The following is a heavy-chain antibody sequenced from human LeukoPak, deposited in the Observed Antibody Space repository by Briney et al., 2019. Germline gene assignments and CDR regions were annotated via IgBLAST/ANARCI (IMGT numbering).Heavy chain of an antibody. Sequence: GGSLRLSCAAPGFTFSTYAMHWVRQGPQKRLEIVSAIASDGDTYYAKTVRGRFTISRDNSKDTLFLQMGSLRTEDMGVYYCLLGWDYWGQGALVSVSS. D-gene: IGHD2-21*01. J-gene: IGHJ4*02. V-gene: IGHV3-64*01. CDR3: LLGWDY. CDR2: IASDGDT. CDR1: GFTFSTYA.